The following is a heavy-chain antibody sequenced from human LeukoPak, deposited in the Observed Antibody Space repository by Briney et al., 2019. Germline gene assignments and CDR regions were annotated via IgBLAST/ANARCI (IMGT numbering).Heavy chain of an antibody. Sequence: KPSETLSLTCTISGSSITSVSHYWGWIRQPPGKGLEWIGDIYYTGSTYYSPSLRSRVTMSVRTSENQFSLRLNSVTAVDTAVYYCARRWGNIVGVTYEYWGQGTLVTVSS. CDR2: IYYTGST. D-gene: IGHD3-16*01. J-gene: IGHJ4*02. CDR3: ARRWGNIVGVTYEY. V-gene: IGHV4-39*01. CDR1: GSSITSVSHY.